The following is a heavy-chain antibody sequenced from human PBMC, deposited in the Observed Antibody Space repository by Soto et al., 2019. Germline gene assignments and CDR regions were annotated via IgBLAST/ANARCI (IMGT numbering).Heavy chain of an antibody. Sequence: EVQLLESGGGLIQPGGSLRLSCAASGFTFNSYAMSWVRQAPGKGLEGVSAISGSGGRTYYADSVKGRFTISRDNSKNTLYLQMNSLRAEDTAVYYCAKDPSIGGYCSSTSCDYWGQGTLVTVSS. CDR2: ISGSGGRT. CDR1: GFTFNSYA. J-gene: IGHJ4*02. CDR3: AKDPSIGGYCSSTSCDY. V-gene: IGHV3-23*01. D-gene: IGHD2-2*01.